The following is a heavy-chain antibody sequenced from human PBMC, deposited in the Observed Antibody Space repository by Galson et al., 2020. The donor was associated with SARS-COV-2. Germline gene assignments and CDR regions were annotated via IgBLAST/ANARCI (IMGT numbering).Heavy chain of an antibody. D-gene: IGHD1-7*01. Sequence: TGGSLRLPCAASGFTFSSYSMNWVRQAPGKGLEWVSYISSSSSTIYYADSVKGRFTISRDNAKNSLYLQMNSLRDEDTAVYYCARIPGTTHYYYYYGMDVWGQGTTVAVAS. V-gene: IGHV3-48*02. CDR2: ISSSSSTI. J-gene: IGHJ6*02. CDR1: GFTFSSYS. CDR3: ARIPGTTHYYYYYGMDV.